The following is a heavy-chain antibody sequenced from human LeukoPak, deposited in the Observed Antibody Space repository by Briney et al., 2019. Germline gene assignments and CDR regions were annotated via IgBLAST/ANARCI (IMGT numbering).Heavy chain of an antibody. V-gene: IGHV3-9*01. CDR2: ISWNSGSI. CDR1: GFTFDDYA. D-gene: IGHD3-3*01. CDR3: ARLREIPVFGVVTKSTSYFDY. Sequence: GGSLRLSCAASGFTFDDYAMHWVRQAPGKGLEWVSGISWNSGSIGYADSVKGRFTISRDNAKNSLYLQMNSLRAEDTAVYYCARLREIPVFGVVTKSTSYFDYWGQGTLVTVSS. J-gene: IGHJ4*02.